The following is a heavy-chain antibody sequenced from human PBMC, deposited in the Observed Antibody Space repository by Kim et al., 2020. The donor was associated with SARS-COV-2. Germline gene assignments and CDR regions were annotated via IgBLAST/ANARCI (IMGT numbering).Heavy chain of an antibody. CDR2: INHSGST. V-gene: IGHV4-34*01. J-gene: IGHJ3*02. D-gene: IGHD3-3*01. Sequence: SETLSLTCAVYGGSFSGYYWSWIRQPPGKGLEWIGEINHSGSTNYNPSLKSRVTISVDTSKNQFSLKLSSVTAADTAVYYCARGDTIFGVVINAFDIWG. CDR3: ARGDTIFGVVINAFDI. CDR1: GGSFSGYY.